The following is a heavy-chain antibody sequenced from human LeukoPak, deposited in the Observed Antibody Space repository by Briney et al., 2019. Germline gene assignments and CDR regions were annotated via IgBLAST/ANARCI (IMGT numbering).Heavy chain of an antibody. Sequence: PSETLSLTCTVSGGSFSSSSSYWGWIRQPPGKGLEWIGTIHHSGSTYYNPPLKSRLTISEDTSKNRFSLKLTSVTAADTAVYYCARDCSSYHYYDSSGCLGAFDIWGQGTMVTVSS. CDR1: GGSFSSSSSY. D-gene: IGHD3-22*01. CDR3: ARDCSSYHYYDSSGCLGAFDI. V-gene: IGHV4-39*02. J-gene: IGHJ3*02. CDR2: IHHSGST.